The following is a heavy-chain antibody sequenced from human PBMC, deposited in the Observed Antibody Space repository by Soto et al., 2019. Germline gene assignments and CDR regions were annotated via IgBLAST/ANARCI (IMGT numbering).Heavy chain of an antibody. CDR1: EFTFSSFA. CDR2: ISYDGNTE. D-gene: IGHD1-1*01. CDR3: AREQKLAGGHLKLNL. Sequence: QVQLVESGGGVVQPGRSLRLSCADSEFTFSSFAMHWVRQAPGKGLEWVAVISYDGNTEYYADSVKGRFTISRDNSKNTLYLQMNSLKPEDAALYYCAREQKLAGGHLKLNLWGQGTLVTVSP. V-gene: IGHV3-30-3*01. J-gene: IGHJ5*02.